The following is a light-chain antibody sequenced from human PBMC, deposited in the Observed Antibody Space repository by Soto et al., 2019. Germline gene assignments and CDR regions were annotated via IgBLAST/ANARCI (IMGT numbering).Light chain of an antibody. V-gene: IGKV3-20*01. CDR1: QSVSSSY. Sequence: EIVLTQSPGTLSLSPGERATLSCRASQSVSSSYLAWYQQKPGQAPRLLIYGASSRATGIPDRFSGSGSGTDFTLTISRLEPEDFEVYYGQQYGSSSWTFGQGTKVEIK. J-gene: IGKJ1*01. CDR2: GAS. CDR3: QQYGSSSWT.